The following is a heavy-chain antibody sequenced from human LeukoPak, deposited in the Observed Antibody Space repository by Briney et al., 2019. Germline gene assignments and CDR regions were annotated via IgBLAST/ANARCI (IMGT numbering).Heavy chain of an antibody. J-gene: IGHJ4*02. Sequence: GGSLRLSCAASGFTFSCYWMSWVRQAPGKGLEWVANIKQDGSEKYYVDSVKGRFTISRDNAKNSLYLQMNSLRAEDTAVYYCARRRYSGSSQHFDYWGQGTLVTVSS. CDR1: GFTFSCYW. CDR2: IKQDGSEK. V-gene: IGHV3-7*01. D-gene: IGHD1-26*01. CDR3: ARRRYSGSSQHFDY.